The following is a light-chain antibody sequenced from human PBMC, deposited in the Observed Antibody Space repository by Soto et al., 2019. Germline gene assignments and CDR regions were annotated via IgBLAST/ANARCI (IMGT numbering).Light chain of an antibody. J-gene: IGLJ1*01. Sequence: QSALTQPRSVSGSPGQSVTISCTGTSSDVGGYNYVSWYQQHPGKAPKLMIYDVSKRPSGVPDRFSGSKSGNTASLTISGLQAEDAADYYCSSYAGSYYVFGTGTKVTVL. CDR3: SSYAGSYYV. CDR2: DVS. V-gene: IGLV2-11*01. CDR1: SSDVGGYNY.